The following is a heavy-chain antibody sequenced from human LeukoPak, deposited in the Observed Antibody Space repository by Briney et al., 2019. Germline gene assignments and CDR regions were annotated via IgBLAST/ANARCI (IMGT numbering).Heavy chain of an antibody. D-gene: IGHD1-1*01. Sequence: SQTLSLTCTVSGGSIRSGDYYSSWIRQPPVKGLDRLGYMYYTGCTYYNPSLKRRVTISVDTSKHHSSLTLSSLTAPCTAGDYCARHLDPRDYFDYWGQGTLVTASS. CDR1: GGSIRSGDYY. V-gene: IGHV4-30-4*08. CDR3: ARHLDPRDYFDY. J-gene: IGHJ4*02. CDR2: MYYTGCT.